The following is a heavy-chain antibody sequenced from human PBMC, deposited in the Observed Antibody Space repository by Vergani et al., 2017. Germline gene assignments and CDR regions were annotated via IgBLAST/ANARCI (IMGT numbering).Heavy chain of an antibody. J-gene: IGHJ4*02. D-gene: IGHD3-16*02. CDR1: GYTFTSYA. CDR2: INAGNGNT. V-gene: IGHV1-3*01. Sequence: QVQLVQSGAEVKKPGASVKVSCKASGYTFTSYAMHWVRQAPGQRLEWMGWINAGNGNTKYSQKYQGRVTITRDTSASTAYMELSSLRSYDTAVYYCAREGFYDYVWGSYRLRGGYYFDYWGQGTLVTVSS. CDR3: AREGFYDYVWGSYRLRGGYYFDY.